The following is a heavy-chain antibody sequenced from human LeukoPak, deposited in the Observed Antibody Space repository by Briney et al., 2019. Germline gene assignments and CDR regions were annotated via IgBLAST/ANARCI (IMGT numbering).Heavy chain of an antibody. V-gene: IGHV1-3*01. CDR1: GYTFTSCA. CDR3: ARAVALREWELLRY. J-gene: IGHJ4*02. Sequence: GASVKVSCKASGYTFTSCAMHWVRQAPGQRLEWMGWINAGNGNTKYSQKFQGRVTITRDTSASTAYMELSSLRSEDTAVYYCARAVALREWELLRYWGQGTLVTVSS. D-gene: IGHD1-26*01. CDR2: INAGNGNT.